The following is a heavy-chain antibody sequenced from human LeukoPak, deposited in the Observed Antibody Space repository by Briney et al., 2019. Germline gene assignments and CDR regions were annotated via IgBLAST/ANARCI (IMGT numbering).Heavy chain of an antibody. CDR2: ISSSSNTI. Sequence: PGGSLRLSCAASGFTFSSYNMNWVRQAPGEGLEWVSYISSSSNTIYYADSVRGRFTCSRDNAKNSLFLQMNTLRDEDTAVYYCARIPAAPRGVYYYYSMDVWGQGTTVTVPS. V-gene: IGHV3-48*02. CDR1: GFTFSSYN. D-gene: IGHD2-2*01. J-gene: IGHJ6*02. CDR3: ARIPAAPRGVYYYYSMDV.